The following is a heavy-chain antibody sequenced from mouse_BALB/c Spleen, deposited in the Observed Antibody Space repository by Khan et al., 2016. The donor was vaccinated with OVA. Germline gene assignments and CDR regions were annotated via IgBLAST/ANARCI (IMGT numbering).Heavy chain of an antibody. CDR2: IDPANGNS. V-gene: IGHV14-3*02. CDR3: ARNNYFDY. J-gene: IGHJ2*02. Sequence: EVQLQQSGAELVKSGASVKLSCTASGFNIKDTYMHWVKQRPEQGLEWIGRIDPANGNSEYDPKFQDKAAITADTSSNTAYHHLRGLTSADTAVYYCARNNYFDYWGQGTSLTVSS. CDR1: GFNIKDTY.